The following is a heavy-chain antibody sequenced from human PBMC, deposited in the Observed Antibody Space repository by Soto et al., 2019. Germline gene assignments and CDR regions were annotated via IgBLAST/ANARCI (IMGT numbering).Heavy chain of an antibody. J-gene: IGHJ4*02. V-gene: IGHV3-30*18. Sequence: QVQLVESGGGVVQPGRSLRLSCAASGFNFSSYGMHWVRQAPGKGLEWVAVISYDGSNKYYADSVKGRFTISRDNSKNTLYLQMNSLRAEDTAVYYCAKGITGTTSHYWGQGTLVTVSS. CDR3: AKGITGTTSHY. D-gene: IGHD1-7*01. CDR1: GFNFSSYG. CDR2: ISYDGSNK.